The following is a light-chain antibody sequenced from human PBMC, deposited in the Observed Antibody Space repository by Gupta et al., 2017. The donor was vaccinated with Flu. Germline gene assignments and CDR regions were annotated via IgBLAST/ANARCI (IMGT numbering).Light chain of an antibody. J-gene: IGKJ3*01. CDR3: QQLHSWEFT. V-gene: IGKV1-9*01. CDR1: QVISTY. CDR2: AAS. Sequence: DIQLTQSPSFLSASVGDRVIISCRASQVISTYLAWYQQKAGKAPNLLIYAASTLQSGVPSRFSDSGSGTEFTLTISNLQPEDFATYYCQQLHSWEFTFGHGTKVDVK.